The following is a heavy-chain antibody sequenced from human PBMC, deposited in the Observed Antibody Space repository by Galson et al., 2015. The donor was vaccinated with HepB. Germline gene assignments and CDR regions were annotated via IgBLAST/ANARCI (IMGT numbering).Heavy chain of an antibody. CDR3: ANGLGPDLMYSSSSDY. CDR2: ISGSSGST. D-gene: IGHD6-6*01. CDR1: GFTFSSYA. Sequence: SLRLSCAASGFTFSSYAMSWVRQAPGKGLEWVSAISGSSGSTYYADSVKGRFTISRDNSKNTLYLQMNSLRAEDTAVYYCANGLGPDLMYSSSSDYWGQGTLATVSS. J-gene: IGHJ4*02. V-gene: IGHV3-23*01.